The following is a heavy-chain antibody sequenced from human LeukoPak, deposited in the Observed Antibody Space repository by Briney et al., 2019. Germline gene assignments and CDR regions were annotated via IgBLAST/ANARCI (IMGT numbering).Heavy chain of an antibody. D-gene: IGHD4-11*01. Sequence: PGRSLRLSCAASGFTYSHYGMHWVPQAPGKGLEGVAVIWSDGTGKYYSDAVKGRFTISRDNSRNTVYLQMNSLRGEDTAVYYCARDAERGFDYSNSLKYWGQGTLVTVSS. J-gene: IGHJ4*02. CDR2: IWSDGTGK. CDR1: GFTYSHYG. V-gene: IGHV3-33*08. CDR3: ARDAERGFDYSNSLKY.